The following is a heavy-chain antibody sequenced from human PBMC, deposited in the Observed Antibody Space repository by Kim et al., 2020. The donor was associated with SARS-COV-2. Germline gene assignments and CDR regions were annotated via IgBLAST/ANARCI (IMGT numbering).Heavy chain of an antibody. Sequence: KGRFTISRDNSKNSLYLQMNSLRTEDTALYYCAKDGPRHDYSNYHNAFDIWGQGTMVTVSS. V-gene: IGHV3-43*01. J-gene: IGHJ3*02. D-gene: IGHD4-4*01. CDR3: AKDGPRHDYSNYHNAFDI.